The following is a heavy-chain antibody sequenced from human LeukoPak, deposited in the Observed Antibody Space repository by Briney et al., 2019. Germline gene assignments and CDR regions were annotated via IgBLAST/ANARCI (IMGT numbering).Heavy chain of an antibody. J-gene: IGHJ4*02. CDR2: IYSGGST. D-gene: IGHD2-2*02. CDR3: AKDEGDIVVVPAAITMTGYFDY. CDR1: GFTVSSNY. V-gene: IGHV3-66*01. Sequence: GGSLRLSCAASGFTVSSNYMSWVRQAPGKGLEWVSVIYSGGSTYYADSVKGRFTISRDNSKNTLYLQMNSLRAEDTAVYYCAKDEGDIVVVPAAITMTGYFDYWGQGTLVTVSS.